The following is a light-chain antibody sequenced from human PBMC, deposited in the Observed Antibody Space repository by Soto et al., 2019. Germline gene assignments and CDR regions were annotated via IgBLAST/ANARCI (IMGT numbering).Light chain of an antibody. CDR2: ESS. Sequence: EFVLTQSPDTLSLSPGERATLSCRASQSIVGTNLAWYQQKPGQAPRLLIYESSNSATGIPDRFSGSGAGTDFTLTISRLEAGDFAVYYCHKYGNLVITFGQGTRLEIK. J-gene: IGKJ5*01. CDR3: HKYGNLVIT. CDR1: QSIVGTN. V-gene: IGKV3-20*01.